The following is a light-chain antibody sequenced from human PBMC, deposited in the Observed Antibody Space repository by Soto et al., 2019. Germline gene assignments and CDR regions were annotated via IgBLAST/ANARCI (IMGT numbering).Light chain of an antibody. Sequence: DIVLTQSPDSLAVSLGERATINCESSQSVLYSANNKNYLAWFQQKPGQPPKLLIYWASTREPGVPDRFSGSGSGTDFSLTISSLEDEDVAVYYCQQYYTTPLTFGGGTKVEIK. CDR3: QQYYTTPLT. CDR1: QSVLYSANNKNY. J-gene: IGKJ4*01. CDR2: WAS. V-gene: IGKV4-1*01.